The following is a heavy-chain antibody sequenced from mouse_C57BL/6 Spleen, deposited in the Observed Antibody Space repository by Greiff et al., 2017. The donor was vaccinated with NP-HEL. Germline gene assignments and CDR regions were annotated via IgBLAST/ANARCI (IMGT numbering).Heavy chain of an antibody. CDR1: GYTFTSYW. J-gene: IGHJ2*01. Sequence: VQLQQSGAELVRPGSSVKLSCKASGYTFTSYWMHWVKQRPIQGLEWIGNIDPSDSETHYYQKFKDKATLTVDKSSSTAYMQLSSLTSEDSAVYYCARSRDYYGSTPFDYWGQGTTLTVSS. CDR2: IDPSDSET. CDR3: ARSRDYYGSTPFDY. D-gene: IGHD1-1*01. V-gene: IGHV1-52*01.